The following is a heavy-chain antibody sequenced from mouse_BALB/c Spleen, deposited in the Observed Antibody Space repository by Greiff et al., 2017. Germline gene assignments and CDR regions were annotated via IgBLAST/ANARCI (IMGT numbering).Heavy chain of an antibody. Sequence: VQGVESGGGLVQPGGSRKLSCAASGFTFSSFGMHWIRQPPGKGLEWLGVIWGGGSTYYNSALKSRLSISKDNSKSQVFLKMNSLQTDDTAMYFCAKHAYGYDYWGQGTTLTVSS. CDR2: IWGGGST. CDR1: GFTFSSFG. J-gene: IGHJ2*01. CDR3: AKHAYGYDY. D-gene: IGHD1-2*01. V-gene: IGHV2-6-5*01.